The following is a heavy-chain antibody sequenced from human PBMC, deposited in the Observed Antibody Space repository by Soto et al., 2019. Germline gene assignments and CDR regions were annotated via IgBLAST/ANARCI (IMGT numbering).Heavy chain of an antibody. CDR1: GYTFTSYD. Sequence: ASVKVSCKASGYTFTSYDIIWVRQDTGQGLEWMGWMNPNSGNTGYAQKFQGRVTMTRNTSISTAYMELSSLRSEDTAVYYCTRGSRGYDFWSGYYYQPVFDYWGQGTLVTVSS. CDR3: TRGSRGYDFWSGYYYQPVFDY. J-gene: IGHJ4*02. CDR2: MNPNSGNT. D-gene: IGHD3-3*01. V-gene: IGHV1-8*01.